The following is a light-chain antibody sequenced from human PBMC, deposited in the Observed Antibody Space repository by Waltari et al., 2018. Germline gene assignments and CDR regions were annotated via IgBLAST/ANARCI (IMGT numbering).Light chain of an antibody. V-gene: IGKV3-20*01. CDR2: GAS. CDR1: QSVYNNY. J-gene: IGKJ1*01. Sequence: EITLTQSPGPLSLSPDERITLSCRASQSVYNNYLAWYQQKPGQAPGLLIYGASVRDTGIPDRFSGSGSGTDFTLTIRRLEAEDFAVYYCQQYATTPWTFGQGTKVDIK. CDR3: QQYATTPWT.